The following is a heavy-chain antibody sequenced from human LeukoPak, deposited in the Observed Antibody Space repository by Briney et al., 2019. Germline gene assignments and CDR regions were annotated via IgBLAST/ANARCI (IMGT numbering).Heavy chain of an antibody. J-gene: IGHJ6*03. V-gene: IGHV1-18*01. CDR2: ISAYNGNT. D-gene: IGHD2-2*03. CDR3: ARDGYRLSGYFYYMDV. CDR1: GYTFTSYG. Sequence: AGSVKVSCKASGYTFTSYGISWVRQAPGQGLEWMGWISAYNGNTNYAQKLQGRVTMTTDTSTSTAYMELRSLRSDDTAVYYCARDGYRLSGYFYYMDVWGKGTTVTVSS.